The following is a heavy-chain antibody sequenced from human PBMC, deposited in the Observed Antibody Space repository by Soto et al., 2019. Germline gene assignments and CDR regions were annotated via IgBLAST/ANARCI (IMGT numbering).Heavy chain of an antibody. V-gene: IGHV4-31*02. J-gene: IGHJ4*02. Sequence: WTWIRQHPGKGLECIGYIHYSGSTYYNPSLKSRVTISVDTSRNQFSLKLSSVTGADTAVYYCARADWNSAFDYWGQGTLVTVSS. CDR3: ARADWNSAFDY. D-gene: IGHD1-7*01. CDR2: IHYSGST.